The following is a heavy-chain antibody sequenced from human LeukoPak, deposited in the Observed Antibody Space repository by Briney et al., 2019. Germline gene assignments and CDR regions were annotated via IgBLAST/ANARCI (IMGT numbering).Heavy chain of an antibody. J-gene: IGHJ4*02. D-gene: IGHD3-3*01. V-gene: IGHV7-4-1*02. CDR3: ARVQDDFWSGYPGRFDY. CDR1: RYTLTTYA. CDR2: INTNTGNP. Sequence: ASVNVSCKACRYTLTTYAMNGVGQAPGRGVEWMGWINTNTGNPTYAKGFTGRFVFSLATSASTGYLQISSLRAEDTAVYYCARVQDDFWSGYPGRFDYWGQGTLVTVSS.